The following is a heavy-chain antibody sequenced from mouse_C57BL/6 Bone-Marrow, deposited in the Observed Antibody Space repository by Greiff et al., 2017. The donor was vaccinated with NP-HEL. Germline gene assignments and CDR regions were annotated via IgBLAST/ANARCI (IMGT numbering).Heavy chain of an antibody. Sequence: QVQLQQPGTELVKPGASVKLSCKASGYTFTSYWMHWVKQRPGQGLEWIGNINPSNGGTNYNEKFKSKATLTVDKSSSTAYMQLSSLTSEDSAVYYWARRGIYYGSSFWYFDVWGTGTTVTVSS. D-gene: IGHD1-1*01. CDR3: ARRGIYYGSSFWYFDV. J-gene: IGHJ1*03. CDR2: INPSNGGT. V-gene: IGHV1-53*01. CDR1: GYTFTSYW.